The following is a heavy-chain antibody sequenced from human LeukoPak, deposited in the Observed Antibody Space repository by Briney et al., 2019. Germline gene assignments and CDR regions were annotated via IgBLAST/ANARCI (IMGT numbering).Heavy chain of an antibody. V-gene: IGHV1-18*01. D-gene: IGHD3/OR15-3a*01. J-gene: IGHJ4*02. Sequence: ASVKVSCKASGYDFGNYAITWVRQAPGQGLEWMGWISPYNRQTNYAQSLQGRITMTIGTSTSTAYMELTSLRSDDTAVYYCARVWDYSPRGRFADWGGGPRATVSS. CDR2: ISPYNRQT. CDR3: ARVWDYSPRGRFAD. CDR1: GYDFGNYA.